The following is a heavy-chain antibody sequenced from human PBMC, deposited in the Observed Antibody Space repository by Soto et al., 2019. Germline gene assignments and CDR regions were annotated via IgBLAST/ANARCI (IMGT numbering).Heavy chain of an antibody. J-gene: IGHJ4*02. CDR1: GFNVGAFA. V-gene: IGHV3-23*01. D-gene: IGHD1-20*01. Sequence: GSLQLSCAASGFNVGAFAVNWVRQAPGKGLEWVSGISVSDAFIYYADSVRGRFSISRDASENILYLQMNSLRVDDTALYYSTRETVAGITGLDYWGPGTLVTVYS. CDR2: ISVSDAFI. CDR3: TRETVAGITGLDY.